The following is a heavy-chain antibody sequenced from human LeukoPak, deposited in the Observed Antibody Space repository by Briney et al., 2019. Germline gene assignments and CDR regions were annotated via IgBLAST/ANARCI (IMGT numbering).Heavy chain of an antibody. J-gene: IGHJ4*02. V-gene: IGHV3-23*01. CDR1: GFTFSNYA. Sequence: GGSLGLSCVASGFTFSNYAMSSVRQAAGKRLQWVSAVTGSGGSTYSADSVKGRFTISRDNSRNTLFLQMNRLRAEDTAIYYCAKWGDFDILTGYYVSDFWGQGTLVTVSS. CDR3: AKWGDFDILTGYYVSDF. CDR2: VTGSGGST. D-gene: IGHD3-9*01.